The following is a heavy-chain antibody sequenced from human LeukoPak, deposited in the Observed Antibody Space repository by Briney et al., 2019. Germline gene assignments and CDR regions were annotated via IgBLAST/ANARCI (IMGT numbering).Heavy chain of an antibody. Sequence: SETLSLTCAVYGGSFSGYYWSWIRQPPGKGLEWIGEINHSGSTNYNPSLKSRVTISLDTSKNQFSLRMSSVTAADTAVYYCARSYSNTGYYYYGMDVWGQGTPVTVSS. V-gene: IGHV4-34*01. CDR2: INHSGST. CDR3: ARSYSNTGYYYYGMDV. CDR1: GGSFSGYY. J-gene: IGHJ6*02. D-gene: IGHD3-9*01.